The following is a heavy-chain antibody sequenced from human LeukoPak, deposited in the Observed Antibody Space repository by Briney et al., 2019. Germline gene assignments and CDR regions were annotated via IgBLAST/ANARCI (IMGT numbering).Heavy chain of an antibody. CDR1: GFTFSSYS. CDR3: ARDGTSCYFSSCYYYYYMDV. D-gene: IGHD2-2*01. CDR2: ISSSSSTI. J-gene: IGHJ6*03. Sequence: PGGSLRLSCAASGFTFSSYSMNWVRQAPGKGLEWVSYISSSSSTIYYADSVKGRFTISRDNAKHSLYLQMNSLRDEDTAVYYCARDGTSCYFSSCYYYYYMDVWGKGTTVTVSS. V-gene: IGHV3-48*02.